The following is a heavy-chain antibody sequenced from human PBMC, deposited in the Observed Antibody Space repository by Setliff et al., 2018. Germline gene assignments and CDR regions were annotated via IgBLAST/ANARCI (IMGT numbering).Heavy chain of an antibody. CDR3: ARLGAPASHDAFDI. CDR2: VFSGDSDT. Sequence: GESLKISCKDSGYRFTTYWIGWVRQMPGKGLEWMGIVFSGDSDTRYSPSFQGQVTMSADKSINTAYLQWSSLKASDTAMYYCARLGAPASHDAFDIWGQGTMVTVSS. J-gene: IGHJ3*02. V-gene: IGHV5-51*01. CDR1: GYRFTTYW. D-gene: IGHD6-25*01.